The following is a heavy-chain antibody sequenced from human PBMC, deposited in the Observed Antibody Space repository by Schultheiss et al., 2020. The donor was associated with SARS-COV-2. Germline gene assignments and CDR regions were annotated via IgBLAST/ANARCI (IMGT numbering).Heavy chain of an antibody. CDR3: ARGPSITIFGVVTVDSYYMDV. CDR1: GGSISSYY. CDR2: IYYSGST. J-gene: IGHJ6*03. Sequence: SETLSLTCTVSGGSISSYYWSWIRQPPGKGLEWIGYIYYSGSTNYNPSLKSRVTISVDTTKNQFSLKLSSVTAADTAVYYCARGPSITIFGVVTVDSYYMDVWGQGTTVTVSS. V-gene: IGHV4-59*01. D-gene: IGHD3-3*01.